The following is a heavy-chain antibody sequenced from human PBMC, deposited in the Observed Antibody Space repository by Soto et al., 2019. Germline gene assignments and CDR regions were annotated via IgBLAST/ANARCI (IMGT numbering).Heavy chain of an antibody. CDR1: GFTFSSYI. CDR3: AKERGGSCWPDFDF. V-gene: IGHV3-23*01. J-gene: IGHJ4*02. Sequence: GGSLRLSCTAPGFTFSSYIMNWARQAPGKGLEWNASITADGGGTYYAYSVKGRFTISIDNSKNILYLQMDNLRAEDTALYYCAKERGGSCWPDFDFWGQGXLVTVSS. CDR2: ITADGGGT. D-gene: IGHD2-15*01.